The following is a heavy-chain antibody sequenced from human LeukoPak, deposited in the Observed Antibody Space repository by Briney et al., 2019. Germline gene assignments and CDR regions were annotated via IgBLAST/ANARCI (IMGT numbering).Heavy chain of an antibody. CDR1: GYTFTSYD. Sequence: GASVKVSCKASGYTFTSYDIHWVRQATGQGLEWMGWMNPNSGNTGYAQKFQGRVTMTRNTSMSTAYMELSSLRSDDTAVYYCARLWGSVPAATFDYWGQGTLVTVSS. CDR3: ARLWGSVPAATFDY. J-gene: IGHJ4*02. D-gene: IGHD2-2*01. CDR2: MNPNSGNT. V-gene: IGHV1-8*01.